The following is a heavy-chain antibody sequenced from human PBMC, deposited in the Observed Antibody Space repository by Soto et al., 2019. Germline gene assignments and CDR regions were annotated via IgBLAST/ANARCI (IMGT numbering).Heavy chain of an antibody. V-gene: IGHV3-33*01. CDR3: ASGAAAGHFDY. D-gene: IGHD6-13*01. CDR2: IWYDGSNK. J-gene: IGHJ4*02. Sequence: QVQLVESGGGVVQPGRSLRLSCAASGFTFSSYGMHWVRQAPGKGLEWVAVIWYDGSNKYYADSVKGRFTISRDNSKNTLYLQMNSLRAEDTAVYYCASGAAAGHFDYWGQGTLVTVSS. CDR1: GFTFSSYG.